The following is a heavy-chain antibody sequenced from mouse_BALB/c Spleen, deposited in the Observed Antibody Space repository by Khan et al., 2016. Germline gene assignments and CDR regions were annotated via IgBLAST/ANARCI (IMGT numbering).Heavy chain of an antibody. CDR1: GYTFTDYG. CDR3: GEGLGYYGWFDF. CDR2: IKTYTGAS. Sequence: QIQLVESGPGLKKPGETVTISCTASGYTFTDYGMNWVKQAPGKGLNWLGRIKTYTGASTYAADLTRRFAFAVNTPHNTAYLQIINHTSEATVTYLGGEGLGYYGWFDFWGQGTTLTVSS. J-gene: IGHJ2*01. V-gene: IGHV9-3-1*01. D-gene: IGHD1-2*01.